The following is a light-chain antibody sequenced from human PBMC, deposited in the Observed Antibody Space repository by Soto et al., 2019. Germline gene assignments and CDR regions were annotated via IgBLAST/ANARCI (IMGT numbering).Light chain of an antibody. CDR3: SSYTDTITV. CDR2: EVS. Sequence: QSALTQPASVSGSPGQSITISCTGTSSDVGGSKYVSWYQHHPGKAPKLMIFEVSNRPSGVSNRFSGSKSGNTASLTISGLQAEDEGDYYCSSYTDTITVFGGGTKLTVL. CDR1: SSDVGGSKY. V-gene: IGLV2-14*01. J-gene: IGLJ2*01.